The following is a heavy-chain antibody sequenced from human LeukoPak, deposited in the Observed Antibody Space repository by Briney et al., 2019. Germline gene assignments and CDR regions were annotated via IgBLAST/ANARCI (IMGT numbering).Heavy chain of an antibody. CDR2: IWHDGSYK. CDR1: GFIFSSFG. CDR3: ARVGDYENSGSQPFDY. J-gene: IGHJ4*02. V-gene: IGHV3-33*01. Sequence: LTGGSLRLSCAASGFIFSSFGMHWVRQAPGKGLEWVAVIWHDGSYKYYLDSVKGRFTISRDNAKNTLYLQMNNLRVEDTAVYYCARVGDYENSGSQPFDYWGQGTLVTVSS. D-gene: IGHD3-22*01.